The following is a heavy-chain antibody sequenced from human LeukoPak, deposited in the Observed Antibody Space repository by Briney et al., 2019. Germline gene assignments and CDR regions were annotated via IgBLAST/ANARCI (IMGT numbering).Heavy chain of an antibody. Sequence: ASVKVSCKPSGYTFTDYYMHWVRQAPGQGLEWMGRINPNSGGTNYAQKFQGRVTMTRDTSISTAYMELSRLRSDDTAVYYCAAMVAMDAFDIWGQGTMVTVSS. CDR3: AAMVAMDAFDI. V-gene: IGHV1-2*06. CDR2: INPNSGGT. CDR1: GYTFTDYY. J-gene: IGHJ3*02. D-gene: IGHD4/OR15-4a*01.